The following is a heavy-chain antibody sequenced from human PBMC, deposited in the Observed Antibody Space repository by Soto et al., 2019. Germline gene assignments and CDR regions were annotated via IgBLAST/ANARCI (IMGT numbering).Heavy chain of an antibody. D-gene: IGHD1-26*01. CDR3: STVKQWAPRWAHFDY. J-gene: IGHJ4*02. V-gene: IGHV3-15*01. CDR1: GFTLSGAW. CDR2: IKSKRDGGTT. Sequence: PGGSLRLSCAVSGFTLSGAWMSWVRQAPGKGLEWVGRIKSKRDGGTTDYTAPVKGRFTISRDDSKNTLYLQMNSLKDEDTAVHYCSTVKQWAPRWAHFDYWGQGTLVTVSS.